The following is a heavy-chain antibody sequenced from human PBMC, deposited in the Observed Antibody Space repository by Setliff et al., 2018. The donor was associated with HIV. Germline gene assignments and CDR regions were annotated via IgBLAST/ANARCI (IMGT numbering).Heavy chain of an antibody. D-gene: IGHD1-1*01. CDR3: ARSFSIGTIDY. CDR1: GGSFSGYS. CDR2: VHHGGGS. Sequence: PSETLSLTCAVYGGSFSGYSWSWIRQTPEKTLEWIGDVHHGGGSNYNPSLKSRVTISLDSSKSQFSMNLTSVTAADTAVYYCARSFSIGTIDYWGRGTLVTV. V-gene: IGHV4-34*01. J-gene: IGHJ4*02.